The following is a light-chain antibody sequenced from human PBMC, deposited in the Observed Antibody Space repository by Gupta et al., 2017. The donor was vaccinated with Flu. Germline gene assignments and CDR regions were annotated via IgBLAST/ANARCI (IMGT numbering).Light chain of an antibody. CDR3: QPYCNFMHT. J-gene: IGKJ2*01. CDR1: QSVDRNY. V-gene: IGKV3-20*01. Sequence: ELVLTQSPDTLSLSPGERATLSCRASQSVDRNYIAWYQHKCGQAPRLLIYGASSRATGIPDRFTGSGSGTDFTLTISRLEPEDFAVYHCQPYCNFMHTFGQGTKLAIK. CDR2: GAS.